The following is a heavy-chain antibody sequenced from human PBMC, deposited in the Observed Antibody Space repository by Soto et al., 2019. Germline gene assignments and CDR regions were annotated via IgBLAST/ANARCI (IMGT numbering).Heavy chain of an antibody. Sequence: PGGSLRLSCAASGFTFSSYGMHWVRQAPGKGLEWVAVISYDGSNKYYADSVKGRFTISRDNSKNTLYLQMNSLRAEDTAVYYCARDDSVVPAGYYYGMDVWGQGTTVTVSS. V-gene: IGHV3-30*03. D-gene: IGHD2-2*01. CDR2: ISYDGSNK. CDR3: ARDDSVVPAGYYYGMDV. CDR1: GFTFSSYG. J-gene: IGHJ6*02.